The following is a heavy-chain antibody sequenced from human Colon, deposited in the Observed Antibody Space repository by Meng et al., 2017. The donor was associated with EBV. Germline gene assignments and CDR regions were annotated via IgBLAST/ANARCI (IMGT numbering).Heavy chain of an antibody. CDR1: GGSISSVYW. Sequence: QGQVQASGQGLVKPSEALSLTCAVSGGSISSVYWWTWVRQSPGKGLEWIGEIYHSGSTNYNPSLKSRVTISVDKSKNQFSLKLTSVTAADTAVYYCARGGYYSFDYWGQRTLVTVSS. CDR2: IYHSGST. D-gene: IGHD5-18*01. V-gene: IGHV4-4*02. CDR3: ARGGYYSFDY. J-gene: IGHJ4*02.